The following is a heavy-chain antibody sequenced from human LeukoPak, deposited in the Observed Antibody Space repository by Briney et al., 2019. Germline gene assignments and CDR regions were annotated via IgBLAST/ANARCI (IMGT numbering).Heavy chain of an antibody. CDR3: ARDRPPYCSSTSCYTFLDY. CDR2: INTNTGNP. CDR1: GYTFTSYA. V-gene: IGHV7-4-1*02. Sequence: ASVKVSCKASGYTFTSYAMNWVRQAPGQGLEWMGWINTNTGNPTYAQGFTGRFVFSLDTSVSTAYLQISSLKAEDAAVYYCARDRPPYCSSTSCYTFLDYWGQGTLVTVSS. D-gene: IGHD2-2*02. J-gene: IGHJ4*02.